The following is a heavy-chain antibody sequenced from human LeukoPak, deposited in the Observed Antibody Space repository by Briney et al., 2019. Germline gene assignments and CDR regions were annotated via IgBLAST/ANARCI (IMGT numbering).Heavy chain of an antibody. V-gene: IGHV4-59*01. J-gene: IGHJ4*02. D-gene: IGHD6-19*01. Sequence: ETLSLTCTVSSGSISGFYWSWIRQPPGKGLEWVGYISYSGSTNYNPSLKSRVTISVDTSKNQFSLKLSSVTAADTAIYYCARDGRAGSLFAYWGQGTLVTVSS. CDR3: ARDGRAGSLFAY. CDR2: ISYSGST. CDR1: SGSISGFY.